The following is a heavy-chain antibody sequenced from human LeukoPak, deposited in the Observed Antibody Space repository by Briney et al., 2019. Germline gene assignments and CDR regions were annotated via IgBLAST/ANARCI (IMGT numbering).Heavy chain of an antibody. V-gene: IGHV3-30*03. CDR1: GFTFSSYG. D-gene: IGHD6-19*01. J-gene: IGHJ4*02. Sequence: GGSLRLSCAASGFTFSSYGMHWVRQAPGKGLEWVAVISYDGSNKYYADSVKGRFTISRDNSKNTLYLQMNSPRAEDTAVYYCARGSVAGTIVAFPYWGQGALVTVSS. CDR3: ARGSVAGTIVAFPY. CDR2: ISYDGSNK.